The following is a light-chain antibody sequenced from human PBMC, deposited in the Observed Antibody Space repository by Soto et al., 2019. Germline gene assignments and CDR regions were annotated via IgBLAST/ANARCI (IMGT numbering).Light chain of an antibody. CDR2: EGT. CDR3: CSYAGIRTYVV. V-gene: IGLV2-23*01. CDR1: SSDVGTYNL. J-gene: IGLJ2*01. Sequence: SALTQPASVSGSLGQSVTISCTGTSSDVGTYNLVSWYQLVPGKAPKLMIYEGTKRPSGVSNRFSVSKSANTASLTISGLQAEDEAEYYCCSYAGIRTYVVFGGGTKLTVL.